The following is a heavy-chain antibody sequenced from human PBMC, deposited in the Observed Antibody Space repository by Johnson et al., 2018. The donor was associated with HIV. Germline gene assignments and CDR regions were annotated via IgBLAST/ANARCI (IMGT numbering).Heavy chain of an antibody. CDR1: ALIFSDSD. D-gene: IGHD6-13*01. J-gene: IGHJ3*02. CDR3: TAGRRGSKSYSNTFYYAFDI. CDR2: VRNRANHFAT. V-gene: IGHV3-73*02. Sequence: EVQLVESGGGFVQPGGSLTLSRAASALIFSDSDIHWARHACGKGLEWVGCVRNRANHFATLYSASVEVRSPVPRDDSKNMAYLRLSRLRAEDAAVYYCTAGRRGSKSYSNTFYYAFDIWGQGTTVTVSS.